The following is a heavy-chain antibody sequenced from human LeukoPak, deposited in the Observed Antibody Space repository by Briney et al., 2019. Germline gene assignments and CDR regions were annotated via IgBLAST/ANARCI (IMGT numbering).Heavy chain of an antibody. CDR1: GFTFSSYA. V-gene: IGHV3-23*01. CDR2: ISGSGGST. Sequence: GGSLRLSCAASGFTFSSYAMSWVRQAPGKGLEWVSAISGSGGSTYYADSVKGRFTISRDNSKNTLYLQMKSLRAEDTAVYYCAKGDCSSTSCYMVDSYYYGMDVWGQGTTVTVSS. D-gene: IGHD2-2*02. J-gene: IGHJ6*02. CDR3: AKGDCSSTSCYMVDSYYYGMDV.